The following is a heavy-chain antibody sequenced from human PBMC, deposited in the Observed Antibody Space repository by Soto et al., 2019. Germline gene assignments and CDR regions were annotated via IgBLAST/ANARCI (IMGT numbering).Heavy chain of an antibody. J-gene: IGHJ5*02. Sequence: ASVKVSCKASGFTFTSSAMQWVRQARGQRLEWIGWIVVGSGNTNYAQKFQERVTITRDMSTSTAYMELSSLRSEDTAVYYCAAVIPDDYGGPENWFDPWGQGTLVTVSS. CDR2: IVVGSGNT. CDR1: GFTFTSSA. D-gene: IGHD4-17*01. V-gene: IGHV1-58*02. CDR3: AAVIPDDYGGPENWFDP.